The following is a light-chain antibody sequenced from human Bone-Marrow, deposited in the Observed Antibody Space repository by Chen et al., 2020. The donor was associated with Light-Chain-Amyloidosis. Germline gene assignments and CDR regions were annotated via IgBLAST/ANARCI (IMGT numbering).Light chain of an antibody. CDR3: QQYGTSPLT. J-gene: IGKJ4*01. V-gene: IGKV3-20*01. CDR1: QTISSNY. CDR2: GSS. Sequence: EMVLTQSPGTLSLSPGEGANLSCRASQTISSNYLTWYQQKFGQAPGLLISGSSSRATGIPDRFTGSGSGTDFSRTSNRLELEEVSMYYCQQYGTSPLTFGGGTKVEIK.